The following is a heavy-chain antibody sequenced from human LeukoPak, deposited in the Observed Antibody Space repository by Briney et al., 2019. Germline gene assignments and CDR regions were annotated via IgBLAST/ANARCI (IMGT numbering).Heavy chain of an antibody. CDR2: INHSGST. CDR1: GGSFSGYY. D-gene: IGHD6-13*01. Sequence: SETLSLTCAVSGGSFSGYYWSWIRQPPGKGLEWIGEINHSGSTNYNPSLKSRVTISVDTSKNQFSLKLSSVTAADTAVYYCARVHIAAAGTIFNYWGQGTLVTVSS. V-gene: IGHV4-34*01. CDR3: ARVHIAAAGTIFNY. J-gene: IGHJ4*02.